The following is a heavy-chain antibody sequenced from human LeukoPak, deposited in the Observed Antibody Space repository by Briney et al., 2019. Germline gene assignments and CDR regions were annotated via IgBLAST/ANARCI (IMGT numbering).Heavy chain of an antibody. CDR3: AKDLGSGYSSSWYWGLRGGYPDY. CDR1: GFTFSSYG. Sequence: GGSLRLSCAASGFTFSSYGMSWVRQAPGKGLEWVSAISGSGGSTYYADSVKGRFTISRDNSKNTLYLQMNSLRAEDTAVYYCAKDLGSGYSSSWYWGLRGGYPDYWGQGTLVTVSS. V-gene: IGHV3-23*01. D-gene: IGHD6-13*01. J-gene: IGHJ4*02. CDR2: ISGSGGST.